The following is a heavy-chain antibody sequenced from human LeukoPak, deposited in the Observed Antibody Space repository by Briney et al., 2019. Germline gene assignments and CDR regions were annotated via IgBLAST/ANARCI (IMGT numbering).Heavy chain of an antibody. CDR2: INHSGST. J-gene: IGHJ4*02. CDR3: ARVRGIVVVVAAKLGGHYSDY. D-gene: IGHD2-15*01. CDR1: GGSFSGYY. Sequence: SETLSLTCAVYGGSFSGYYWSWIRQPPGKGLEWIGEINHSGSTNYNPSLKSRVTISVDTSKNQFSLKLSSVTAADTAVYYCARVRGIVVVVAAKLGGHYSDYWGQGTLVTVSS. V-gene: IGHV4-34*01.